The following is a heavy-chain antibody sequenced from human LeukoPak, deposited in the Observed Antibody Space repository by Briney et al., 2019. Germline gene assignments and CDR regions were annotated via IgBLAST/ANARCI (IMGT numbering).Heavy chain of an antibody. V-gene: IGHV4-34*01. CDR2: INHSGST. CDR3: ARTPEYYYDSRGYYRNDAFDI. J-gene: IGHJ3*02. Sequence: SETLSLTCAVYGGSFSGYYWSWIRQPPGKGLEWIGEINHSGSTNYNPSLKSRVTISVDTSKNQFSLKLRSVTAADTAVYYCARTPEYYYDSRGYYRNDAFDIWGQGTMVIVSS. D-gene: IGHD3-22*01. CDR1: GGSFSGYY.